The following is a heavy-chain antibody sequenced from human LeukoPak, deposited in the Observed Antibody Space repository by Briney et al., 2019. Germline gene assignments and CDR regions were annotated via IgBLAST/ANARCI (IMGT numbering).Heavy chain of an antibody. CDR2: IISSSTYI. Sequence: SGGSLRLSCAASGFTFSSYSMNWVRQAPGEGLEWVSSIISSSTYIYYPHSVKGRFTISRDNAKNSLYLQMNSLRAEDTAVYYCARDVNWDYDDSNGLDYWGQGTLVTVSS. D-gene: IGHD3-22*01. J-gene: IGHJ4*02. V-gene: IGHV3-21*01. CDR3: ARDVNWDYDDSNGLDY. CDR1: GFTFSSYS.